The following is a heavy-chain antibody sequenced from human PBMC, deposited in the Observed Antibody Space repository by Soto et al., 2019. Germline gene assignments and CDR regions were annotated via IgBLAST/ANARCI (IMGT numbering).Heavy chain of an antibody. J-gene: IGHJ4*02. CDR3: AREFVVVTAIDVDYFDY. D-gene: IGHD2-21*02. CDR2: IWYDGSNK. CDR1: GFTFSSYG. V-gene: IGHV3-33*01. Sequence: ESGGGVVQPGRSLRLSCAASGFTFSSYGMHWVRQAPGKGLEWVAVIWYDGSNKYYADSVKGRFTISRDNSKNTLYLQMNSLRAEATAVYYCAREFVVVTAIDVDYFDYWGQGTLVTVSS.